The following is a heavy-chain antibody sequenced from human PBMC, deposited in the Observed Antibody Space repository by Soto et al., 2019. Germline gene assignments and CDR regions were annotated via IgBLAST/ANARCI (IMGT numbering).Heavy chain of an antibody. Sequence: GSLRLSSAVSGYTSRYSALHSVGQASGKGLEWVGSIRSKANNYATSYGASVKGRFTIFRDDSKNTAYLQMNSLKTEDTAVYYCTRGYYHEASGHYYPDFWGQGTRVTVSS. CDR3: TRGYYHEASGHYYPDF. V-gene: IGHV3-73*01. CDR2: IRSKANNYAT. J-gene: IGHJ4*02. D-gene: IGHD3-22*01. CDR1: GYTSRYSA.